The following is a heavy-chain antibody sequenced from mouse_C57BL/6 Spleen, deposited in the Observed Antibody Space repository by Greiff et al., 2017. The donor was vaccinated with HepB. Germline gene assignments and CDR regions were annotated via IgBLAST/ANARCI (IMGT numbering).Heavy chain of an antibody. J-gene: IGHJ2*01. CDR1: GFTFSNYW. D-gene: IGHD2-1*01. Sequence: EVKVEESGGGLVPPGGSMKLSCVASGFTFSNYWMNWVRQSPEKGLEWVAQIRLKSDNYATHYAESVKGRFTISRDDSKSSVYLQMNNLRAEDTGIYYCTSPYGNYDYFDYWGQGTTLTVSS. CDR2: IRLKSDNYAT. CDR3: TSPYGNYDYFDY. V-gene: IGHV6-3*01.